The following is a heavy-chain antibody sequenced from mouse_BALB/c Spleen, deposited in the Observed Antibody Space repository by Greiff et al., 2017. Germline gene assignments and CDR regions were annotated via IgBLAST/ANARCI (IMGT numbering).Heavy chain of an antibody. CDR3: AEGYGNYDAMDY. J-gene: IGHJ4*01. V-gene: IGHV14-3*02. Sequence: LVESGAELVKPGASVKLSCTASGFNIKDTYMHWVKQRPEQGLEWIGRIDPANGNTKYDPKFQGKATITADTSSNTAYLQLSSLTSEDTAVYYCAEGYGNYDAMDYWGKGTSVTVSS. D-gene: IGHD2-10*02. CDR1: GFNIKDTY. CDR2: IDPANGNT.